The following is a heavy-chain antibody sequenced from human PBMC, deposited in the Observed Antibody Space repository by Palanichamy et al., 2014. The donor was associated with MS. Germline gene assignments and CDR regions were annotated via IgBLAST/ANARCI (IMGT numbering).Heavy chain of an antibody. J-gene: IGHJ5*02. V-gene: IGHV5-10-1*03. Sequence: EVQLVQSGAEVKKPGESLRISCRASGFRFTSYWIDWVRQAPGQGLEWMGTIDPSDSYTKYSPSFQGHVTISADESISTAYLQWSSLRASDTAIYYCTRHLGPGDLVLTAWGQGTLLSVSS. CDR3: TRHLGPGDLVLTA. CDR2: IDPSDSYT. CDR1: GFRFTSYW. D-gene: IGHD3-16*01.